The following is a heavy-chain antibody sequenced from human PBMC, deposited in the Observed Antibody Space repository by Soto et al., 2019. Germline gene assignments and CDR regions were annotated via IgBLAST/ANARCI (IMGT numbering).Heavy chain of an antibody. CDR3: ARTVEYDSIPYYYADF. Sequence: ASVKASCKASGYTFNTYAITWVRQAPGQGLEWMGWISGYNGNTNYAQTLQGRGTRTTDTSTSTAYLELRSLRSDDTAVYYCARTVEYDSIPYYYADFWGQGTLVTVPS. CDR1: GYTFNTYA. J-gene: IGHJ4*01. CDR2: ISGYNGNT. V-gene: IGHV1-18*01. D-gene: IGHD2-21*01.